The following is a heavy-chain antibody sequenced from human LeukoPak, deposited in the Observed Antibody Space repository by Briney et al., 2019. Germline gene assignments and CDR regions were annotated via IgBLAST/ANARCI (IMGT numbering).Heavy chain of an antibody. CDR2: INHSGST. V-gene: IGHV4-34*01. CDR1: GGSFSGYY. Sequence: SSETLSLTCAVYGGSFSGYYWSWIRQPPGKGLEWIGEINHSGSTNYNPSLKSRVTISVDTSKNQFSLKLSSVTAADTAVYYCAGGYIYGYTMAFDIWGQGTMVTVSS. CDR3: AGGYIYGYTMAFDI. J-gene: IGHJ3*02. D-gene: IGHD5-18*01.